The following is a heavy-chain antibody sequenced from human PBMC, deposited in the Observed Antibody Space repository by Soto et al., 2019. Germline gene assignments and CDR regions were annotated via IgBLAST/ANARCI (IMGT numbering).Heavy chain of an antibody. CDR2: ITGSTGST. Sequence: GGSLRLSCAASGFTFSSYAMTWVRQAPGKGLEWVSAITGSTGSTFYADSVKGRFTISRDNSKNTLYLQMNALRAEDTAVYYCARGLTGEFFDYWGQGTLVTVSS. CDR3: ARGLTGEFFDY. D-gene: IGHD7-27*01. V-gene: IGHV3-23*01. J-gene: IGHJ4*02. CDR1: GFTFSSYA.